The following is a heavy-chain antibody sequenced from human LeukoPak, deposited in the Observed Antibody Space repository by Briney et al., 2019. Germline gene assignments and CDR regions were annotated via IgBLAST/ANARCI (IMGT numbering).Heavy chain of an antibody. Sequence: SETLSLTCTVSGASINSSDYYWAWIRQSPGRGLEWIGSIYYSGTTFYSVSLRSRVTISIDSSKNQISLKLRSVNVSDTAVYCARHGGLPAVVEGFDPWGRGFLVTVSS. J-gene: IGHJ5*02. CDR3: ARHGGLPAVVEGFDP. D-gene: IGHD4-23*01. CDR1: GASINSSDYY. CDR2: IYYSGTT. V-gene: IGHV4-39*01.